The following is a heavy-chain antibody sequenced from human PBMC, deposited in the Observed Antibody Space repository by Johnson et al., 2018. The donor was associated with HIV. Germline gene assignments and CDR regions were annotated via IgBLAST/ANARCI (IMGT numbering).Heavy chain of an antibody. CDR1: GFTFSNYA. CDR3: ARDSVSSGWYVAFDI. Sequence: AQLVESGGGVVQPGGSLRLSCAASGFTFSNYAVHWVRQAPGKGLDWVAVISYDGSDKYYADSVKGRFTISRDNSNNTLYLQMNSLRPEDTAVYFCARDSVSSGWYVAFDIWGQGTMVTVSS. D-gene: IGHD6-19*01. V-gene: IGHV3-30*04. J-gene: IGHJ3*02. CDR2: ISYDGSDK.